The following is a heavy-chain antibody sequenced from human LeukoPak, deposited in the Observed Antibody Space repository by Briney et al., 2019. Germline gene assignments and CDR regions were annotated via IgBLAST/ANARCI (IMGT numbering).Heavy chain of an antibody. V-gene: IGHV4-31*03. Sequence: SETLSLTCTVSGGSISSGGYYWSWIRQHPGKGLEWIGYIYYSGSTYSNPSLKSRVTISVDTSKSQFSLKLSSVTAADTAVYYCARAKAPPCGGDCYTVISYYYYGMDVWGKGTTVTVSS. D-gene: IGHD2-21*02. J-gene: IGHJ6*04. CDR1: GGSISSGGYY. CDR3: ARAKAPPCGGDCYTVISYYYYGMDV. CDR2: IYYSGST.